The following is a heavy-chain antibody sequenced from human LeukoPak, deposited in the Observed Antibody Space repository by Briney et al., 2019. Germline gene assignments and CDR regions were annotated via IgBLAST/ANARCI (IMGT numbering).Heavy chain of an antibody. CDR3: ATGLGTGPPELDY. J-gene: IGHJ4*02. Sequence: SETLSLTCTVPGGSISSYYWSWIRQPPGKGLEWIGYIYYSGSTNYNPSLKSRVTISVDTSKNQFSLKLSSVTAADTAVYYCATGLGTGPPELDYWGQGTLVTVSS. CDR1: GGSISSYY. V-gene: IGHV4-59*01. D-gene: IGHD7-27*01. CDR2: IYYSGST.